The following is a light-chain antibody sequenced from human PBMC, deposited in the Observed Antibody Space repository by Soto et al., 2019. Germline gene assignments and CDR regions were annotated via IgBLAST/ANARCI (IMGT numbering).Light chain of an antibody. Sequence: QSVLTQPPSASGTPGQRVTISCSGSNSNIGSTTVSWYQHLPGTAPKLLIYINNQRPSGVPDRFSGSKSGTSAYLAISGLQSEDEADYYCAAWDDSLNGYVFGTGTKVTVL. J-gene: IGLJ1*01. V-gene: IGLV1-44*01. CDR1: NSNIGSTT. CDR2: INN. CDR3: AAWDDSLNGYV.